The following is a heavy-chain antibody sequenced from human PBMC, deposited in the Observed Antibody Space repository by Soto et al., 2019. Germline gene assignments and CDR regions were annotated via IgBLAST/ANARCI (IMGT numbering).Heavy chain of an antibody. V-gene: IGHV4-59*08. CDR2: VYYSGST. J-gene: IGHJ4*02. CDR1: GGSISDYY. CDR3: ARQAID. Sequence: QVQLQESGPGLVKPSETLSLTCTVSGGSISDYYWSWFRQAPGQGLDWIGYVYYSGSTNYNPSLQSRVTMSVDTSKNQFSLKLSSVTAADTAVYYCARQAIDWGQGTLVTVSS.